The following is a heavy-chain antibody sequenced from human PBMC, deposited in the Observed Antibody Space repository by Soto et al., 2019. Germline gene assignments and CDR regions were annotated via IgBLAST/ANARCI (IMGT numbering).Heavy chain of an antibody. CDR1: GFTFSSYG. CDR2: ISYDGSNK. D-gene: IGHD1-26*01. V-gene: IGHV3-30*18. J-gene: IGHJ3*02. Sequence: GGSLRLSCAASGFTFSSYGMHWVRQAPGKGLEWVAVISYDGSNKYYADSVKGRFTISRDNSKNTLYLQMNSLRAEDTAVYYCAKDKDGSEAFDIWGQGTMVTVSS. CDR3: AKDKDGSEAFDI.